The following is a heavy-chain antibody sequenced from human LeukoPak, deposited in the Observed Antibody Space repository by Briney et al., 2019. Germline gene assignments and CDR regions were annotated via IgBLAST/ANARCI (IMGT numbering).Heavy chain of an antibody. V-gene: IGHV1-69*04. CDR2: IIPILGIA. J-gene: IGHJ6*02. Sequence: SVKVSCKASGGTFSSYAISWVRQAPGQGLEWMGRIIPILGIANYAQKFQGRVTITADKSTSTAYMELSSLRSEDTAVYYCARADIVVVVAAARMDVWGQGTTVTVSS. D-gene: IGHD2-15*01. CDR3: ARADIVVVVAAARMDV. CDR1: GGTFSSYA.